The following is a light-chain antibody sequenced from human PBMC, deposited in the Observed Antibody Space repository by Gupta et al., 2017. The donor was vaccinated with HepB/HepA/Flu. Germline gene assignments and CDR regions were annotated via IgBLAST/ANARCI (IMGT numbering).Light chain of an antibody. CDR2: GAS. CDR3: QQYSKWPWT. CDR1: QSVSNN. Sequence: EIVMTQSPATLPVSPGERATLSCRASQSVSNNLAWYQQKPGQAPRLLNYGASTRATGIPRMFSGSGAGTEFTLTISSMQYEDFAVYYCQQYSKWPWTFGQGTKVEIK. V-gene: IGKV3-15*01. J-gene: IGKJ1*01.